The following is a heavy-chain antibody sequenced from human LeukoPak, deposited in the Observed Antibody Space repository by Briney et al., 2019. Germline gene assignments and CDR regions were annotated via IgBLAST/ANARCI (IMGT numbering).Heavy chain of an antibody. J-gene: IGHJ4*02. CDR1: GFTFINYW. Sequence: GGSLRLSCAASGFTFINYWMTWVRQAPGKGLEWVANIKPDGTEGYYVDSLKGRSTISRDNAKNSLYLQMNSLRTEDTAVYYCARSGGYGWDYWGQGTLVTVSS. D-gene: IGHD5-12*01. CDR2: IKPDGTEG. CDR3: ARSGGYGWDY. V-gene: IGHV3-7*01.